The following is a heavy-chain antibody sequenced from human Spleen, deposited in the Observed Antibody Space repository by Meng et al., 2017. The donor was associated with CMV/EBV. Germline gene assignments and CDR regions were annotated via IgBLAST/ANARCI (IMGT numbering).Heavy chain of an antibody. Sequence: GGSLRLSCAGSGFTFSGYAMNWVRQAPGTGLEWVSVITGTGETTYYTDSVKGRFTVSRDNSKNTLYLEMNTLTVEDTAVYYFAKFDFLSGYVDWGQGTLVTVSS. D-gene: IGHD3-3*01. CDR1: GFTFSGYA. J-gene: IGHJ4*02. V-gene: IGHV3-23*01. CDR2: ITGTGETT. CDR3: AKFDFLSGYVD.